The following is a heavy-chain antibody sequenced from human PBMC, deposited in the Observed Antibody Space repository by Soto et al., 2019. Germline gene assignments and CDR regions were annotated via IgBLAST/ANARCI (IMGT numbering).Heavy chain of an antibody. V-gene: IGHV6-1*01. CDR1: GDSVSNKGAT. D-gene: IGHD4-4*01. CDR2: TYYRSKWNY. CDR3: ARDPPDYNSGLDY. J-gene: IGHJ4*02. Sequence: QTLSLTCAISGDSVSNKGATWNWVRLSPSRGLEWLGRTYYRSKWNYDYAISVKSRISINPDTSKNQFSLQLNSVTPEDTAVYYCARDPPDYNSGLDYWGQGTVVIVSS.